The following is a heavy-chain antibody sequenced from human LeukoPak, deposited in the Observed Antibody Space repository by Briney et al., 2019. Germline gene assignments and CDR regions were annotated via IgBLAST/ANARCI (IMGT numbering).Heavy chain of an antibody. CDR2: ISYDGSNK. CDR3: ARLSITMVRGVIIIYFDY. D-gene: IGHD3-10*01. J-gene: IGHJ4*02. Sequence: QPGGSLRLSCAASGFTFSSYAMHWVRQAPGKGLEWVAVISYDGSNKYYADSVKGRFTISRDNSKNTLYLQMNSLRAEDTAVYYCARLSITMVRGVIIIYFDYWGQGTLVTVSS. CDR1: GFTFSSYA. V-gene: IGHV3-30-3*01.